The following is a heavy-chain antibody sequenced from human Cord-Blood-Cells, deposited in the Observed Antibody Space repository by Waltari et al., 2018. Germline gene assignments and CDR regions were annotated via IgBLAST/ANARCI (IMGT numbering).Heavy chain of an antibody. CDR2: LDDGEGNT. V-gene: IGHV1-58*01. D-gene: IGHD4-4*01. CDR3: ADPVQGAIGSDGTVFDAIDI. Sequence: QMQLVQSGPEVKKPGASVKVSFQASGFTFTSSAVQWVRQARGQRLEWIGWLDDGEGNTNGTQKSEERAPITKQRYTSTAYMGRSRLRSEYTAVNFCADPVQGAIGSDGTVFDAIDIWGQGTMLTVAS. CDR1: GFTFTSSA. J-gene: IGHJ3*02.